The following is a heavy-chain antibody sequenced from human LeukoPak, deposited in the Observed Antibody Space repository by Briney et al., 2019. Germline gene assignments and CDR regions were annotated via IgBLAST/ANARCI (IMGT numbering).Heavy chain of an antibody. CDR3: AKGVAGLFDY. J-gene: IGHJ4*02. CDR1: GDSVSSNSAA. D-gene: IGHD6-19*01. CDR2: TYYRSKGYN. V-gene: IGHV6-1*01. Sequence: SQTLSLTCAISGDSVSSNSAAWSWIRQSPSRGLEWLGRTYYRSKGYNDYAVSVKSRITINQDTAKNQVSLQLNSVTPEDTAVYYCAKGVAGLFDYWGQGTLVTVSS.